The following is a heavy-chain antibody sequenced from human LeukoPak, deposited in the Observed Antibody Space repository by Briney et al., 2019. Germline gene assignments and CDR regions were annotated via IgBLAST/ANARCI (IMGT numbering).Heavy chain of an antibody. CDR3: AREAPLVVVVAATVNYFDY. V-gene: IGHV3-48*04. Sequence: GGSLRLSCAASGFTFSSYSMNWVRQAPGKGLEWVSYISSSSSTIYYADSVKGRFTISRDNAKNSLYLQMNSLRAEDTAVYYCAREAPLVVVVAATVNYFDYWGQGTLVTVSS. CDR1: GFTFSSYS. D-gene: IGHD2-15*01. J-gene: IGHJ4*02. CDR2: ISSSSSTI.